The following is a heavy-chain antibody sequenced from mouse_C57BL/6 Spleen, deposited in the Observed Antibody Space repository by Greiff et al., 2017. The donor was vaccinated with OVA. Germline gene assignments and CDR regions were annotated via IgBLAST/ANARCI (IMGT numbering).Heavy chain of an antibody. D-gene: IGHD2-4*01. CDR1: GYTFTVYY. CDR2: INPNNGGT. J-gene: IGHJ1*03. Sequence: VQLQQSGPELVKPGASVKISCKASGYTFTVYYMNWVKQSHGKSLEWIGDINPNNGGTSYNQKFKGKATLTVDKSSSTAYMELRSLTSEDSAVYYCARRDYDYDWYFDVWGTGTTVTVSS. V-gene: IGHV1-26*01. CDR3: ARRDYDYDWYFDV.